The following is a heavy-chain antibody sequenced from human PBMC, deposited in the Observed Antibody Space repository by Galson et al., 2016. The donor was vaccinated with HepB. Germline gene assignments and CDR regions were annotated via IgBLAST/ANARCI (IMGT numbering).Heavy chain of an antibody. CDR2: ILPIFGTA. CDR1: GGTFSNYA. D-gene: IGHD2-2*01. Sequence: SVKVSCKASGGTFSNYAISWVRQAPGQGLEWMGGILPIFGTANYAQKFQGRLTITADESTSTAYMELSGLRSEDTAVYYCARDAHCRSPNCYAHFDYWGQGSLVTVSS. CDR3: ARDAHCRSPNCYAHFDY. J-gene: IGHJ4*02. V-gene: IGHV1-69*13.